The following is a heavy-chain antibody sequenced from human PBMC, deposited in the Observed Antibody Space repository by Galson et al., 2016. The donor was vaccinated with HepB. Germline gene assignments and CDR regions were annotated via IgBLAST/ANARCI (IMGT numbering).Heavy chain of an antibody. D-gene: IGHD3-22*01. CDR1: GFSVGGHA. CDR2: ISGSGGIT. CDR3: AKGRSDSNGFYYFDY. Sequence: SLRLSCAASGFSVGGHAMSWVRQGPGKGLDWVSGISGSGGITSYAVSVKGRFTISRDDSKDTVFLQVNSLRVEDTAVYYCAKGRSDSNGFYYFDYWGRGTLVTVSS. J-gene: IGHJ4*02. V-gene: IGHV3-23*01.